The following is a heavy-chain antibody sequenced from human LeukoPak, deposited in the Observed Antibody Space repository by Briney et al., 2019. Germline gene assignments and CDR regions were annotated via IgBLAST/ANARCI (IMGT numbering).Heavy chain of an antibody. J-gene: IGHJ4*02. Sequence: GSSVKVSCKASGGTFSSYAISWVRQAPGQGLEWVGRIIPILGIANYAQKFQGRVTITADKSTSTAYMELSSLRSEDTAVYYCVKSPYIASHIDFDYWGQGTLVTVSS. CDR2: IIPILGIA. V-gene: IGHV1-69*04. CDR3: VKSPYIASHIDFDY. D-gene: IGHD3-16*01. CDR1: GGTFSSYA.